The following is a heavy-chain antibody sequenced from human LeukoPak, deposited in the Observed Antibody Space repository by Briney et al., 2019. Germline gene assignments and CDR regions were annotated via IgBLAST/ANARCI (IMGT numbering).Heavy chain of an antibody. CDR1: GFTFSSYS. V-gene: IGHV3-21*01. D-gene: IGHD3-22*01. CDR3: ARGGDRGYYDSSGYYHDAFDI. Sequence: PGGSLRLSCAASGFTFSSYSMNWVRQAPGKGLEWVSSISSSSSFIYYADSVKGRFTISRDNAKNSLYLQMNSLRAEDTAVYYCARGGDRGYYDSSGYYHDAFDIWGQGTMVTVSS. J-gene: IGHJ3*02. CDR2: ISSSSSFI.